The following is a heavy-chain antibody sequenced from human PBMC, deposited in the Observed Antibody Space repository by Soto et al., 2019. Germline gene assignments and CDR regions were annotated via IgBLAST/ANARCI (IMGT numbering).Heavy chain of an antibody. CDR3: ATVVTVPGSTYPDY. D-gene: IGHD6-19*01. CDR1: GGSVSSAYFY. Sequence: SETLSLTCTVSGGSVSSAYFYWSWIRQPPGKGLEWMGYIYYSGTTSYNPSLKSRITISVDTSKNQFSLILSSVTAADTAVYYCATVVTVPGSTYPDYWGQGTLVTVSS. CDR2: IYYSGTT. V-gene: IGHV4-61*01. J-gene: IGHJ4*02.